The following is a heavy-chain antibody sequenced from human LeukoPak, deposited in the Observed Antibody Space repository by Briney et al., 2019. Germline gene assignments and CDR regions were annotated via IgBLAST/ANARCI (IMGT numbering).Heavy chain of an antibody. Sequence: PGGSLRLSCAASGFTFSGYTMNWVRQAPGRGLEWVSSISSSSSYIYYADSVKGRFTISRDNAKNSLYLQMNSLRAEDTAVYYCARDTSDDFWSGYLFDYWGQGTLVTVSS. CDR3: ARDTSDDFWSGYLFDY. J-gene: IGHJ4*02. D-gene: IGHD3-3*01. CDR1: GFTFSGYT. CDR2: ISSSSSYI. V-gene: IGHV3-21*01.